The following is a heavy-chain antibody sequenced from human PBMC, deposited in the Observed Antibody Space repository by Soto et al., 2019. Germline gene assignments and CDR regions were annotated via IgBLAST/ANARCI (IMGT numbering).Heavy chain of an antibody. Sequence: GGSLRLSCTASGFTVSSNHMSWVRQAPGKGLEWVSVIYNSDSTYYADSVRGRFTISRDNSKNTLYLQMNSLRAEDTAVYYCARDESGSYNGIAYWGQGTVVTVSS. CDR2: IYNSDST. V-gene: IGHV3-53*01. CDR3: ARDESGSYNGIAY. D-gene: IGHD1-26*01. CDR1: GFTVSSNH. J-gene: IGHJ4*02.